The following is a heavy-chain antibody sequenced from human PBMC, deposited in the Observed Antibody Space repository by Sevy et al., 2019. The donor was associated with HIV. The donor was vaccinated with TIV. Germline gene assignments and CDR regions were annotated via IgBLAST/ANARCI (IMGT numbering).Heavy chain of an antibody. CDR1: GYSISSGYY. CDR3: ARGVGKSVVSSFEY. Sequence: SESLSLTCAVSGYSISSGYYWGWIRQPPGKGLEWIGSIYQSGSTYYNPSFKSRVTISVDTSKNQFSLNLRSVSAADTAVYYCARGVGKSVVSSFEYWGQGTLVTVSS. J-gene: IGHJ4*02. CDR2: IYQSGST. V-gene: IGHV4-38-2*01.